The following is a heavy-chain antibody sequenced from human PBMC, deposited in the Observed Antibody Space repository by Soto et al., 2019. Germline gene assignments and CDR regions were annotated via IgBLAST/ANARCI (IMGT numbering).Heavy chain of an antibody. D-gene: IGHD3-9*01. Sequence: GGSLRLSCAASGFTFSSYGMHWVRQAPGKGLEWVAVIWYDGSNKYYADSVKGRFTISRDNSKNTLYLQMNSLRAEDTAVYYCARVKGVLTDYYYGMDVWGQGTTVTVSS. V-gene: IGHV3-33*01. J-gene: IGHJ6*02. CDR1: GFTFSSYG. CDR3: ARVKGVLTDYYYGMDV. CDR2: IWYDGSNK.